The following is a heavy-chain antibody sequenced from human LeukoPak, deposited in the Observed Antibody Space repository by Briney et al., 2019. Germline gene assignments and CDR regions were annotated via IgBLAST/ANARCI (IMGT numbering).Heavy chain of an antibody. CDR3: ARAIVGATGPYYYMDV. V-gene: IGHV4-59*11. D-gene: IGHD1-26*01. CDR2: VSYSGST. J-gene: IGHJ6*03. CDR1: GGPIKSHY. Sequence: SETLSLTCTVSGGPIKSHYWNWIRQPPGKGLEWIGYVSYSGSTNYNPSLKSRVTISVDTSKNQFSLKLSSVTAADTAVYYCARAIVGATGPYYYMDVWGKGTTVTVSS.